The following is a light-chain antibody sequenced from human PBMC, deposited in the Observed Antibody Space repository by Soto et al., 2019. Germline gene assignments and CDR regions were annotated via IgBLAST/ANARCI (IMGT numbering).Light chain of an antibody. CDR2: GAS. V-gene: IGKV3-15*01. CDR1: QSVSSN. CDR3: QQYNNWLLN. Sequence: EIVMTQSPATLSVSPGERATLSCRASQSVSSNLAWYQQKPGQAPRLLIYGASTSTTGIPARFSGSGYGTEFTLTISSLQSEDFAVYSCQQYNNWLLNFGPGPKVHIK. J-gene: IGKJ3*01.